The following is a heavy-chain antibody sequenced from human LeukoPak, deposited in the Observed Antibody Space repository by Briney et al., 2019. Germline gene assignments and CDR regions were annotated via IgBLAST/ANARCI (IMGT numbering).Heavy chain of an antibody. CDR3: ARGAYGSGTYHDFDI. J-gene: IGHJ3*02. V-gene: IGHV3-21*01. CDR1: GFTFSSYS. D-gene: IGHD3-10*01. Sequence: GGSLRLSCAASGFTFSSYSMNWVRQAPGKGLEWVSSISSSSNYIYYADSVKGRFTISRDNAKNSLSLQMHSLRAEDTAVYYCARGAYGSGTYHDFDIWGQGTMVTVSS. CDR2: ISSSSNYI.